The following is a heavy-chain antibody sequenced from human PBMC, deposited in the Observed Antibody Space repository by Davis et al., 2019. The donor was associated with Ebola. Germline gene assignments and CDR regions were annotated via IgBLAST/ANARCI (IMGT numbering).Heavy chain of an antibody. D-gene: IGHD1-14*01. Sequence: SVKVSCKASGFTFTNSAMQWVRQARGQRPEWMGSIVVGNVNTNYAQKFQGRVTITRDMSTSTSYLDLSNLRSEDTAVYYCAASAGTVGKFDYWGQGTLVTVSS. CDR3: AASAGTVGKFDY. J-gene: IGHJ4*01. CDR1: GFTFTNSA. V-gene: IGHV1-58*02. CDR2: IVVGNVNT.